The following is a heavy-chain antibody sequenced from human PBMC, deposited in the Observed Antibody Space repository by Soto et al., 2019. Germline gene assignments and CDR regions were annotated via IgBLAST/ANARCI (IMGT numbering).Heavy chain of an antibody. CDR2: IKEDGSEK. J-gene: IGHJ4*02. Sequence: PGGSLRLSCAASGFMSRSYWMSWVRQAPGKGLEWVANIKEDGSEKYYVDSVKGRFTIPRDNAQNSLYLQMNSLRAEDTAVYYCARMNYYGSGGQYKSIDYWGQGTLVTVSS. CDR3: ARMNYYGSGGQYKSIDY. CDR1: GFMSRSYW. V-gene: IGHV3-7*01. D-gene: IGHD3-10*01.